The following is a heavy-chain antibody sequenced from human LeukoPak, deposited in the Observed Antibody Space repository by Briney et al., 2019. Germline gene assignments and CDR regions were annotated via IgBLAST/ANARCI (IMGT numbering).Heavy chain of an antibody. CDR3: AKSSGYSSSWYLNFDY. CDR2: ISGSGGST. Sequence: GGSLRLSCAASGFTFSSYAMSWVRQAPGKGLEWVSAISGSGGSTYYADSVKGRFTISRDNSKNTLYLQMNSLRAEDTVVYYCAKSSGYSSSWYLNFDYWGQGTLVTVSS. D-gene: IGHD6-13*01. CDR1: GFTFSSYA. V-gene: IGHV3-23*01. J-gene: IGHJ4*02.